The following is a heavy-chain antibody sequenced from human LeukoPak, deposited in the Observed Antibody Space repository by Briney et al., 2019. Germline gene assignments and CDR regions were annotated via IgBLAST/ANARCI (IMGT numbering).Heavy chain of an antibody. Sequence: GGSLRLSCAASGFTFSSYGMHWVRQAPGKGLEWVAFIRYDGGNKYYADSVKGRFTISRDNSNNTLYLQMNSLRAEDTAVYYCAKDWGETTVAPDCWGQGTLVTVSS. CDR1: GFTFSSYG. D-gene: IGHD4-23*01. CDR2: IRYDGGNK. J-gene: IGHJ4*02. CDR3: AKDWGETTVAPDC. V-gene: IGHV3-30*02.